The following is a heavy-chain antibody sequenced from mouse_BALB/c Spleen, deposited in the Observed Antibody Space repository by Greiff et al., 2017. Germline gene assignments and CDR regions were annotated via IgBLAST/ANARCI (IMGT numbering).Heavy chain of an antibody. V-gene: IGHV1S22*01. D-gene: IGHD2-4*01. J-gene: IGHJ4*01. CDR1: GYTFTSYW. CDR3: TREGNDYYYAMDY. CDR2: IYPGSGST. Sequence: LQQPGSELVRPGASVKLSCKASGYTFTSYWMHWVKQRHGQGLEWIGNIYPGSGSTNYDEKFKSKGTLTVDTSSSTAYMHLSSLTSEDSAVYYCTREGNDYYYAMDYWGQGTSVTVSS.